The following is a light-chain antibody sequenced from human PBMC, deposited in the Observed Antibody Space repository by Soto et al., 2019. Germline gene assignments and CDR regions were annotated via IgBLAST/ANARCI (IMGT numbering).Light chain of an antibody. V-gene: IGLV1-40*01. CDR1: SSNIGAGYD. Sequence: QSVLTQPPSVSGAPGQRVTISCTGSSSNIGAGYDVHWYQQLPGTAPKLLIYGNNNRPSGVPDRFSGSKSGTSASLAITGLQAEDDADYYCQSYDNSLSGSGVFGGGTELTVL. CDR2: GNN. CDR3: QSYDNSLSGSGV. J-gene: IGLJ3*02.